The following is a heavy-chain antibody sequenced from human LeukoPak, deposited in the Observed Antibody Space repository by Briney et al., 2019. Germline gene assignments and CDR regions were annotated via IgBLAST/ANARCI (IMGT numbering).Heavy chain of an antibody. Sequence: PSETLSLTCTVSGDSITNGSHYWGWIRQPPGKGLEWIGSIYYSGIISSTPSLKSRVTISVDTSKNQFSLKLSSVTAADTAVYYCAGTIFGVVIIDYWGQGTLVTVSS. J-gene: IGHJ4*02. CDR3: AGTIFGVVIIDY. V-gene: IGHV4-39*07. D-gene: IGHD3-3*01. CDR2: IYYSGII. CDR1: GDSITNGSHY.